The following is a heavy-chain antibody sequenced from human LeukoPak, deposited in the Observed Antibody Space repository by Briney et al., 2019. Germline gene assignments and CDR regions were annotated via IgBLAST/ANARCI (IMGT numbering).Heavy chain of an antibody. V-gene: IGHV4-39*07. CDR2: ILFRGAT. CDR3: ARESGDTRTVNSFDF. CDR1: GDSISSYSYY. Sequence: LETLSFTCTVSGDSISSYSYYWAWIRQPPGKGLEWIGSILFRGATYYNPSLKPRIIMSVDTSQNNFSLKLTSVTAADTAVYFCARESGDTRTVNSFDFWGRGTLITVSS. J-gene: IGHJ4*01. D-gene: IGHD2-21*01.